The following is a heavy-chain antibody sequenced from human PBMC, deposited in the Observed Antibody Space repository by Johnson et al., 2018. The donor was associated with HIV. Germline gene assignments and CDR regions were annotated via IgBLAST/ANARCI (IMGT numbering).Heavy chain of an antibody. CDR3: ARALARLDAFDI. CDR2: IGTAGDA. V-gene: IGHV3-13*01. J-gene: IGHJ3*02. CDR1: GFTFSSYA. Sequence: VQLVESGGGLVQPGGSLRLSCAASGFTFSSYAMSWVRQAPGKGLEWVSAIGTAGDAYYPGSVKGRFTISRENAKNSLYLQMNSLRAGDTAVYYCARALARLDAFDIWGQGTMVTVSS.